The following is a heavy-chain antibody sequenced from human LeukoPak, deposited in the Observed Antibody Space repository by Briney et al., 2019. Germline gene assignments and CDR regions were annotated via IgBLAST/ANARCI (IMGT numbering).Heavy chain of an antibody. D-gene: IGHD3-22*01. CDR1: GGSISSSNW. J-gene: IGHJ3*02. V-gene: IGHV4-4*02. CDR2: IYHSGST. Sequence: SETLSLTCAVSGGSISSSNWWSWVRQPPGKGLEWIGEIYHSGSTNYNPSLKSRVTISVDKSKNQFSLKLSSVTAADTAVYYCARRSRTYYYDSSGYHDAFDIWGQGTMVTVSS. CDR3: ARRSRTYYYDSSGYHDAFDI.